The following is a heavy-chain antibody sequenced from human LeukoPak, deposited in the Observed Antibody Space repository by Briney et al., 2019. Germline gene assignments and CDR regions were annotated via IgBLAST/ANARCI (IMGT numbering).Heavy chain of an antibody. CDR1: GGSISRYY. D-gene: IGHD3-22*01. J-gene: IGHJ5*02. V-gene: IGHV4-4*09. CDR2: IYTSGST. CDR3: AGGVDYYDSSGYYGS. Sequence: SETLSLTCTVSGGSISRYYWSWIRQPPGKGLEWIGYIYTSGSTNYNPSLKSRVTISVDTSKNQFSLKLSSVTAADTAVYYCAGGVDYYDSSGYYGSWGQGTLVTVSS.